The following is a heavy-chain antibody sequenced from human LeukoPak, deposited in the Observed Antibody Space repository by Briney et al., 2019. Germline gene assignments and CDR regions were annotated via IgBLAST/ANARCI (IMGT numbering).Heavy chain of an antibody. V-gene: IGHV3-53*01. D-gene: IGHD6-13*01. CDR1: GFTFSSYS. Sequence: GGSLRLSCAASGFTFSSYSMNWVRQAPGKGLEWVSVIYSGGTTNYADSVKGRFTISRDNSKNTLFLQMNSLRAEDTAVYYCARGGYSSSWYHFDYWGQGTLVTVSS. J-gene: IGHJ4*02. CDR3: ARGGYSSSWYHFDY. CDR2: IYSGGTT.